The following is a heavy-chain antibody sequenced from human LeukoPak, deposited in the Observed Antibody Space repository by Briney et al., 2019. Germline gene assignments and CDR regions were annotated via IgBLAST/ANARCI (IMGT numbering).Heavy chain of an antibody. CDR1: GFTFRSYG. V-gene: IGHV3-23*01. Sequence: PGGSLTLSCSASGFTFRSYGMSWVRQAPGKGLEWVSGISGSGSNTYYADSVKGRFTISRDTSKTTLYLQMHSLTAEDTAVYFCAKRVFSYGSGSYLAHWDQGTLVTVYS. CDR3: AKRVFSYGSGSYLAH. CDR2: ISGSGSNT. D-gene: IGHD3-10*01. J-gene: IGHJ4*02.